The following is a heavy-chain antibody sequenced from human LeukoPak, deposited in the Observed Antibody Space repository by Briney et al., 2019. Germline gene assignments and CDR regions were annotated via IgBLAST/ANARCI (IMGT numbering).Heavy chain of an antibody. CDR1: GGSISSSSYY. Sequence: SETLSLTCTVSGGSISSSSYYWGWIRQPPGKGLEWIGSIYQSGSTYYNPSLKGRVTISVDTSKNQFSLKLSSVTAADTAVYYCARPVRADSSSTGWFDPWGQGILVTVSS. CDR3: ARPVRADSSSTGWFDP. CDR2: IYQSGST. J-gene: IGHJ5*02. D-gene: IGHD6-13*01. V-gene: IGHV4-39*07.